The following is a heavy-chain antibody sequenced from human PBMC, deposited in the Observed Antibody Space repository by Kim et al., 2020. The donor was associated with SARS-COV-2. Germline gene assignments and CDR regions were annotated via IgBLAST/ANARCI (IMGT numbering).Heavy chain of an antibody. Sequence: GGSLRLSCAASGFTFSSYSMNWVRQAPGKGLEWVSYISSSSSTIYYADSVKGRFTISRDNTKNSLYLQMNSLRDEDTAVYYCARGFRLRAVAGIPWFDPWGQGTLVTVSS. CDR3: ARGFRLRAVAGIPWFDP. CDR1: GFTFSSYS. D-gene: IGHD6-19*01. V-gene: IGHV3-48*02. J-gene: IGHJ5*02. CDR2: ISSSSSTI.